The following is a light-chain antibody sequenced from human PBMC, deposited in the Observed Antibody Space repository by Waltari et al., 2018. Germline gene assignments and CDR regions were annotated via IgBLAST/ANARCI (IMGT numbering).Light chain of an antibody. V-gene: IGKV3-20*01. J-gene: IGKJ5*01. Sequence: EIVLTQSPGTLSLSPGERATLSCRASQSVSSSHLAWYQQKPGQAPRLLISGASSRATGIPDRFSGSGSGTDCTLTISRLEPEDFAVYYCQQYGSSPTFGQGTRLEIK. CDR2: GAS. CDR1: QSVSSSH. CDR3: QQYGSSPT.